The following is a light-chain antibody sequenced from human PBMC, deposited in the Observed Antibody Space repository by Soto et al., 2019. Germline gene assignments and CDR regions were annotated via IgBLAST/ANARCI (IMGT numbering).Light chain of an antibody. CDR2: DVT. Sequence: QSALTQPRSVSGSPGQSVTISCTGTSSDVGGYDYVSWYQQHPGKAPKLMIYDVTKRPSGVPDRFSGSKSGNTASLTISGLQAQDEADYYCSAYVATYSVVFGTGTKGTVL. V-gene: IGLV2-11*01. CDR3: SAYVATYSVV. J-gene: IGLJ1*01. CDR1: SSDVGGYDY.